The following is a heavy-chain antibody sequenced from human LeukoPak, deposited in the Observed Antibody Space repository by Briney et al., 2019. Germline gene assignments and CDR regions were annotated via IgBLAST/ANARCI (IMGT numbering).Heavy chain of an antibody. CDR1: GGSIRSSYYY. V-gene: IGHV4-31*03. Sequence: PSETLSLTCTVSGGSIRSSYYYWSWIRQHPGKGLEWIGYIYYSGSTYYNPSLKSRLTISVDTSKNYFSLKLSSVTAADTAVYYCARVLGYCSSSSCYGWFDPWGQGTLVTVSS. CDR2: IYYSGST. CDR3: ARVLGYCSSSSCYGWFDP. J-gene: IGHJ5*02. D-gene: IGHD2-2*01.